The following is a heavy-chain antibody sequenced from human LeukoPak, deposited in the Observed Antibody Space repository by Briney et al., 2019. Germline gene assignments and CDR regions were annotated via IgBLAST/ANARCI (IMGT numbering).Heavy chain of an antibody. Sequence: SETLSLTCTVSGDSINSYSWSWLRQPAGKGLEWIGRIYPSGSTNYNPSLKSRVTMSLDTSKNQFSLKVTSVTAADTAVYYCARGRKGRYDSSSYYYNYYMDVWGKGTTVTVSS. CDR2: IYPSGST. CDR3: ARGRKGRYDSSSYYYNYYMDV. D-gene: IGHD3-22*01. J-gene: IGHJ6*03. V-gene: IGHV4-4*07. CDR1: GDSINSYS.